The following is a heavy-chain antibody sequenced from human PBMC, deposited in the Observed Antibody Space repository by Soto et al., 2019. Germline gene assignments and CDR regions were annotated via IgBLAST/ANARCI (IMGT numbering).Heavy chain of an antibody. D-gene: IGHD6-13*01. J-gene: IGHJ4*02. CDR1: GYTFTSYG. CDR3: ARWADFVSGSWYPYIDY. V-gene: IGHV1-18*01. CDR2: ISAYNGNT. Sequence: ASVKVSCKASGYTFTSYGISWVRQAPGQGLEWMGWISAYNGNTNYAQKLQGRVTMTTDTSTSTAYMELRSLRSDDTAVYYCARWADFVSGSWYPYIDYWGQGTLVTVSS.